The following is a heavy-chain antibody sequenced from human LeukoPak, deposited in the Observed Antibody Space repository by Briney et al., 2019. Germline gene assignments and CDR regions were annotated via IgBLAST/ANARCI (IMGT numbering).Heavy chain of an antibody. Sequence: LGGSLRLSCAASGFTFDDYAMHWVRQAPGKGLEWVSGISWNSGSIGYADSVKGRFTISRDNAKNSLYLQMNSLRAEDTAVYYCATWYYYYMDVWGKGTTVTVSS. CDR1: GFTFDDYA. CDR2: ISWNSGSI. V-gene: IGHV3-9*01. J-gene: IGHJ6*03. CDR3: ATWYYYYMDV.